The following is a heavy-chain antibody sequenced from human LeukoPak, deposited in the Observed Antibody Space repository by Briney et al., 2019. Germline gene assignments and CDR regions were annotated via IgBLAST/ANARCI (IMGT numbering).Heavy chain of an antibody. CDR1: GGSISSYY. D-gene: IGHD2-15*01. Sequence: SETLSLTCTVSGGSISSYYWSRIRQPPGKGLGWIGYIYYSGSTNYNPSLKSRVTISVDTSKNQFSLKLSSVTAADTAVYYCARTVDIVVVVAAGGWFDPWGQGTLVTVSS. V-gene: IGHV4-59*01. CDR2: IYYSGST. CDR3: ARTVDIVVVVAAGGWFDP. J-gene: IGHJ5*02.